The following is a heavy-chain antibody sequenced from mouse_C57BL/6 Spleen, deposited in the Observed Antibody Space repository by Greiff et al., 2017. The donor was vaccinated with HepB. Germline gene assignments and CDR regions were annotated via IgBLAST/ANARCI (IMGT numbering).Heavy chain of an antibody. V-gene: IGHV1-61*01. CDR3: AQYYYGSSLYYFDY. D-gene: IGHD1-1*01. CDR2: IYPSDSET. Sequence: QVQLQQPGAELVRPGSSVKLSCKASGYTFTSYWMDWVKQRPGQGLEWIGNIYPSDSETHYNQKFKDKATLTVDKSSSTAYMQLSSLTSEDSAVYYCAQYYYGSSLYYFDYWGQGTTLTVSS. CDR1: GYTFTSYW. J-gene: IGHJ2*01.